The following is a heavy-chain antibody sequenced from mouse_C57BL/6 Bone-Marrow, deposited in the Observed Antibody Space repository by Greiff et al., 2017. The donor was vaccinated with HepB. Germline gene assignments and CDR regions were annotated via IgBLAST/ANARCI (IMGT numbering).Heavy chain of an antibody. CDR2: IDPSDSYT. CDR3: ARGYSKSY. D-gene: IGHD2-5*01. Sequence: QVHVKQPGAELVKPGASVKLSCKASGYTFTSYWMQWVKQRPGQGLEWIGEIDPSDSYTNYNQKFKGKATLTVDTSSSTAYMQLSSLTSEDSAVYYCARGYSKSYWGQGTTLTVSS. J-gene: IGHJ2*01. CDR1: GYTFTSYW. V-gene: IGHV1-50*01.